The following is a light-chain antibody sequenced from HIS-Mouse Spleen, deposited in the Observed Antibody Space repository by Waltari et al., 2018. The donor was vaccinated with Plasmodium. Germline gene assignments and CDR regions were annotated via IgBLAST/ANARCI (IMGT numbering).Light chain of an antibody. CDR3: QKYNNWSFT. V-gene: IGKV3-15*01. CDR1: QSLSSN. CDR2: GAS. J-gene: IGKJ3*01. Sequence: EIVMTQSPATLSVSPGERATLSCRASQSLSSNLAWDQQKPGQAPRCLIYGASTRATGILARFRGSGSGTEFTFTISSLQSEDFAVYYCQKYNNWSFTFGPGTKVDIK.